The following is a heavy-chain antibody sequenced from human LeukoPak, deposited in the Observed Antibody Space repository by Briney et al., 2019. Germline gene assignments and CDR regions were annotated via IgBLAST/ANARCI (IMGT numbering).Heavy chain of an antibody. CDR2: ISGSGGST. Sequence: PEGSLRLSCAASGFTFSSYAMSWVRQAPGKGLGWVSAISGSGGSTHYADSVKGRFTISRDNSKNTLYLQMNSLRAEDTAVYYCAKARQPYSSSSGFDYWGQGTLVTVSS. CDR3: AKARQPYSSSSGFDY. V-gene: IGHV3-23*01. D-gene: IGHD6-6*01. J-gene: IGHJ4*02. CDR1: GFTFSSYA.